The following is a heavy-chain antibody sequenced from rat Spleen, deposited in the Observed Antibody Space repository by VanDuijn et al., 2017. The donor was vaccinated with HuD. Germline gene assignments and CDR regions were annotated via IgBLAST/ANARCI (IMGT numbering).Heavy chain of an antibody. CDR3: VREGFGVNY. J-gene: IGHJ2*01. D-gene: IGHD4-5*01. V-gene: IGHV4-2*01. CDR2: INKDSSTI. CDR1: GFNFNDHW. Sequence: EVQLVESGGGLVQPGRSLKLSCAASGFNFNDHWMGWVRQAPGKGLEWIGEINKDSSTIKYSTSLKDKFTISRDNAQNTLYLEMSKLGSEDTATYYCVREGFGVNYWGQGVMVTVSS.